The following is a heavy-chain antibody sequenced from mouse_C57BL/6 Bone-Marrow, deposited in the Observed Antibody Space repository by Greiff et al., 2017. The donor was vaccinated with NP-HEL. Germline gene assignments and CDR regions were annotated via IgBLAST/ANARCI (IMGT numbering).Heavy chain of an antibody. CDR3: ARQGYSNYVSCFAY. J-gene: IGHJ3*01. CDR1: GFTFSDYG. D-gene: IGHD2-5*01. CDR2: ISSGSSTI. V-gene: IGHV5-17*01. Sequence: EVMLVESGGGLVKPGGSLKLSCAASGFTFSDYGMHWVRQAPEKGLEWVAYISSGSSTIYYADTVKGRFTISRDNAKTTLFLQMTSLRSDDTAMYYCARQGYSNYVSCFAYWGQGTLVTVSA.